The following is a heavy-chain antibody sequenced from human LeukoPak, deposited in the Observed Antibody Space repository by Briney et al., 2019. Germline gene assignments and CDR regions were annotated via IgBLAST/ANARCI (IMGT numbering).Heavy chain of an antibody. CDR2: ISANGQAT. CDR3: ARDHYSNYNWFDP. D-gene: IGHD4-11*01. J-gene: IGHJ5*02. V-gene: IGHV3-21*01. CDR1: GFAFGTYA. Sequence: GGSLRLSCAGSGFAFGTYAMSWVRQAPGMGLEWVSSISANGQATYYADSVKGRFTISRDNAKNSLYLQMNSLRAEDTAVYYCARDHYSNYNWFDPWGQGTLVTVSS.